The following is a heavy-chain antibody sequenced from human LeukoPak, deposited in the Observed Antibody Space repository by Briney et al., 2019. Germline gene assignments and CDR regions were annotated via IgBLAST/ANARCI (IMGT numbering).Heavy chain of an antibody. V-gene: IGHV4-59*12. CDR3: PRGVWEPYY. CDR2: TYYSGST. D-gene: IGHD1-26*01. J-gene: IGHJ4*02. Sequence: PSETLSLTCTVSGGSICGFHWGWVRPPPGQGLEWSGYTYYSGSTNSNPSLKSRVTISVDMSKTPCSLNLTSVTAADTAVYFCPRGVWEPYYWGQGTLLTVPS. CDR1: GGSICGFH.